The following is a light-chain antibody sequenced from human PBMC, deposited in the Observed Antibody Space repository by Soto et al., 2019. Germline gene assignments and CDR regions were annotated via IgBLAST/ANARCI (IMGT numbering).Light chain of an antibody. CDR1: QNITSSQ. J-gene: IGKJ4*01. CDR2: GAS. Sequence: EIVLTQSPGTLSLSPGERATLSCRASQNITSSQLAWYQHRTGQAPRLLTYGASSRASGIPDRFSGSGSGTDFTLTISRLEAEDFAEYYCQQYGSLPFTFGGGTKVEIK. V-gene: IGKV3-20*01. CDR3: QQYGSLPFT.